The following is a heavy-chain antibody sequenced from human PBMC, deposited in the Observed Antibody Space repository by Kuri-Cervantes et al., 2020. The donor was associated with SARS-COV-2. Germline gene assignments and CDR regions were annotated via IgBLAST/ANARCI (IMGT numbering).Heavy chain of an antibody. V-gene: IGHV3-74*01. D-gene: IGHD2-15*01. CDR3: AGDCSGGSCHFDY. CDR2: INPDGSYT. Sequence: LSLTCAASGFTFSGHWIHWVRQAPGKGLVWVSRINPDGSYTNNADSVKGRFTLSRDNAKNMLFLQMNSLRAEDTAVYYCAGDCSGGSCHFDYWGQGTLVTVSS. CDR1: GFTFSGHW. J-gene: IGHJ4*02.